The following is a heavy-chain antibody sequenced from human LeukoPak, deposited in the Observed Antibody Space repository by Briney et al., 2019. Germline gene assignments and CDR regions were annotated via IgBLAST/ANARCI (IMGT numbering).Heavy chain of an antibody. Sequence: PSETLSLTCAVYGGSFSVYYWSWIRQPPGKGLEWIGEINHSGSTNYNPSLKSRVTMSVDASKNQFSLKLTSVTAADTAVYYCARGGLSSSTFDPWGQGTLVTVSS. CDR2: INHSGST. CDR3: ARGGLSSSTFDP. CDR1: GGSFSVYY. J-gene: IGHJ5*02. D-gene: IGHD6-13*01. V-gene: IGHV4-34*01.